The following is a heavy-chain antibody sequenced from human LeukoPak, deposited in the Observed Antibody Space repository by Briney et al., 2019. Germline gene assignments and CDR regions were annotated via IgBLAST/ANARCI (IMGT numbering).Heavy chain of an antibody. D-gene: IGHD4-17*01. CDR3: VRYLGGEDYGALSY. J-gene: IGHJ4*02. CDR2: ISGSGGST. V-gene: IGHV3-23*01. CDR1: GFTFSSYA. Sequence: GGSLRLSCAASGFTFSSYAMSWVRQAPGKGLEWVSAISGSGGSTYYADSVKGRFTISRDNSKNTLYLQMNSLRAEDTAVYYCVRYLGGEDYGALSYWGQGTLVTVSS.